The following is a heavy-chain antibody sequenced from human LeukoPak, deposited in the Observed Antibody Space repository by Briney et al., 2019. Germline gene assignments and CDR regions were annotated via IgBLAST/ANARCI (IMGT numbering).Heavy chain of an antibody. CDR1: GFTFDDYA. V-gene: IGHV3-9*01. Sequence: GGSLRLSCAASGFTFDDYAMHWVRQAPGKGLEWVSGISWNSGSIGYADSVKGRFTISRDSAKNSLYLQMNSLRAEDTALYYCARGQQLGNNWFDPWGQGTLVTVSS. J-gene: IGHJ5*02. D-gene: IGHD6-13*01. CDR2: ISWNSGSI. CDR3: ARGQQLGNNWFDP.